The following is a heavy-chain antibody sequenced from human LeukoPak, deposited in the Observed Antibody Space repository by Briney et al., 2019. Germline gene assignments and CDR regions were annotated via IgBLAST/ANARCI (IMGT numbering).Heavy chain of an antibody. V-gene: IGHV3-7*01. CDR1: GFTFSSYW. J-gene: IGHJ5*02. Sequence: GGSLRLSCAASGFTFSSYWMSWVRQAPGKRLEWVANIKQDGSEKYYVDSVKGRFTISRDNAKDSLYLQMNSLRAEDTAVYYCARDRGDYVWGRKYNWFDPWGQGTLVTVSS. D-gene: IGHD3-16*01. CDR3: ARDRGDYVWGRKYNWFDP. CDR2: IKQDGSEK.